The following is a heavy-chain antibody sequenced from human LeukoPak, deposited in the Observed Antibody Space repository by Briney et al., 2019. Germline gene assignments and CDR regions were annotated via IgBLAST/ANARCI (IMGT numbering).Heavy chain of an antibody. Sequence: PSETLSLTCAVYGGSFSGYYWSWIRQPPGKGLEWIGEINHSGSTNYNPSLKSRVTISVDTSKNQFTLKLSFVTAADTAVYYCARGNGSGWYYFDYWGQGTLVTVSS. CDR2: INHSGST. J-gene: IGHJ4*02. V-gene: IGHV4-34*01. CDR1: GGSFSGYY. CDR3: ARGNGSGWYYFDY. D-gene: IGHD6-19*01.